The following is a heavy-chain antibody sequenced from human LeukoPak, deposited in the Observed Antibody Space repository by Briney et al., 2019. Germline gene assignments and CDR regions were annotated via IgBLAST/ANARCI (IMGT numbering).Heavy chain of an antibody. V-gene: IGHV3-7*01. CDR2: INQDGSAK. D-gene: IGHD6-13*01. CDR1: GFTVSGDY. Sequence: GGSLRLSCVVSGFTVSGDYISWFRQAPGKGLEWVASINQDGSAKYYVDSAKGRLTISRDNAQNSLSLQMNSLRAEDTAVYYCARGVFSFDYWGQGTLVPVSS. J-gene: IGHJ4*02. CDR3: ARGVFSFDY.